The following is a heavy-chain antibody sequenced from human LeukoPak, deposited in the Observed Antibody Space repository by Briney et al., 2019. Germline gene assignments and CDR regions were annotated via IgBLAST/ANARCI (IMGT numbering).Heavy chain of an antibody. Sequence: AGGSLRLSCAASGFTFSSYSMNWVRQAPGKGLEWVSSISSRSYIYYADSVKGRFTISRDNAKNSLYLQMNSLRAEDTAVYYCARAFDEGYWGQGTLVTVSS. CDR1: GFTFSSYS. CDR3: ARAFDEGY. CDR2: ISSRSYI. V-gene: IGHV3-21*01. J-gene: IGHJ4*02. D-gene: IGHD3-10*01.